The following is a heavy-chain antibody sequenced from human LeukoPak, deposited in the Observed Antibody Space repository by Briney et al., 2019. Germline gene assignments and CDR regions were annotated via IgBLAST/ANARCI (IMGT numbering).Heavy chain of an antibody. CDR3: ARTSGWYVYYFDY. CDR2: IYPVDSDT. J-gene: IGHJ4*02. Sequence: GESLKISCMGSGYSFTSYWIAWVRQMPGQGLAWMGIIYPVDSDTRYRPSFQGQVTISADKSLSTAYLQWSSLKASDTAMYYCARTSGWYVYYFDYWGQGTLVTVSS. CDR1: GYSFTSYW. V-gene: IGHV5-51*01. D-gene: IGHD6-19*01.